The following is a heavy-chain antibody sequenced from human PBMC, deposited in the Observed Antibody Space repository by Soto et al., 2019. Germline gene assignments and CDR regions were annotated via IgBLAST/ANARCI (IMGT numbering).Heavy chain of an antibody. D-gene: IGHD2-21*01. Sequence: PGGSLRLSCAASGFTFSSYWMHWVRQGPGKGLVWVSRIKGDGTRTNYADSVRGRFTVSRDNAKNTLYLQINSLTAEDTALYYCARGTLTSIDMVDYWGQGTLVTVSS. CDR1: GFTFSSYW. J-gene: IGHJ4*02. CDR2: IKGDGTRT. V-gene: IGHV3-74*01. CDR3: ARGTLTSIDMVDY.